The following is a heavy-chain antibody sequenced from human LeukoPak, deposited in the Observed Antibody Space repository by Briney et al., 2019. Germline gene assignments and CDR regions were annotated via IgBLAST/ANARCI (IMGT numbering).Heavy chain of an antibody. CDR3: ARPIAHTYYYYGMDV. V-gene: IGHV1-46*01. CDR1: GYTFTSYY. J-gene: IGHJ6*02. CDR2: INPSGGST. Sequence: GASVKVSCKASGYTFTSYYMHWVRQAPGQGPEWMGIINPSGGSTSYAQKFQGRVTMTRDTSTSTVYMELSSLRSEDTAVYYCARPIAHTYYYYGMDVWGQGTTVTVSS. D-gene: IGHD2-21*01.